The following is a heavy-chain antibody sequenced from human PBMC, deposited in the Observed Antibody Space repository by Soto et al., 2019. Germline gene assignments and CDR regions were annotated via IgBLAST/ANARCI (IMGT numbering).Heavy chain of an antibody. CDR1: GFTFSSYA. CDR2: IIGSGDST. Sequence: EVQLLESGGGLVQPGGSLRLSCAASGFTFSSYAMTWVRQAPGKGLEWVSSIIGSGDSTYYADSVKGRFTLARDKSRNPLYLQMNSLRAEDTAVYYCASQRGYSGYEPFDYWGQGTLVTVSS. D-gene: IGHD5-12*01. V-gene: IGHV3-23*01. CDR3: ASQRGYSGYEPFDY. J-gene: IGHJ4*02.